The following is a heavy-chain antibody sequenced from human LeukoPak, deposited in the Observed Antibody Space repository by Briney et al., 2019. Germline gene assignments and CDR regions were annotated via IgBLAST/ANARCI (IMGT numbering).Heavy chain of an antibody. V-gene: IGHV4-59*08. D-gene: IGHD2/OR15-2a*01. Sequence: SETLSLTCTVSGGTISTYYWSWIRQPPGKELEWIGYIYYSGSTNYNPSLKSRVTISLDTSKNQFSLKLSSVTAADTAVYYCAGHHPRNTVDFWGQGALVTVSS. CDR2: IYYSGST. CDR3: AGHHPRNTVDF. CDR1: GGTISTYY. J-gene: IGHJ4*02.